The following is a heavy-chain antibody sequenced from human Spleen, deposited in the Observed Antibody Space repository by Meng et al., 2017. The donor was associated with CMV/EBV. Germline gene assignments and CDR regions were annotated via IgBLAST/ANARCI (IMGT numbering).Heavy chain of an antibody. CDR2: IIPILGIA. CDR1: GGTFSSYA. J-gene: IGHJ6*02. Sequence: SVKVSCKASGGTFSSYAISWVRQAPGQGLEWMGGIIPILGIANYAQKFQGRVTISADKSTSTAYMELNSLRSEDTAVYYCARTFSSSWRVGYGMDVWGQGTTVTVSS. D-gene: IGHD6-13*01. V-gene: IGHV1-69*10. CDR3: ARTFSSSWRVGYGMDV.